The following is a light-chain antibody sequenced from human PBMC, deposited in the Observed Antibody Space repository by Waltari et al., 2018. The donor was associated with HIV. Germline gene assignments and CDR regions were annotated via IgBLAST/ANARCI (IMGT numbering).Light chain of an antibody. CDR1: QSVNSK. Sequence: EIVMTQSPATLSVSPGERATLSCRASQSVNSKLAWYQQKPGQAHRLIIYGASIRATGVPDTFSGSGSGTDFTLTISSLQSEDFAVYYCQQYNKWPYAFGQGTTLEIK. CDR2: GAS. J-gene: IGKJ2*01. V-gene: IGKV3-15*01. CDR3: QQYNKWPYA.